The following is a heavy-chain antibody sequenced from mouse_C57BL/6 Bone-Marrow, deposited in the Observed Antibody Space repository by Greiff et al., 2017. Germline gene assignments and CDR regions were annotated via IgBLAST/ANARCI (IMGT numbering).Heavy chain of an antibody. CDR3: TTGFYWYFDV. CDR2: IVPENGDT. V-gene: IGHV14-4*01. J-gene: IGHJ1*03. Sequence: VQLQQSGAELVRPGASVKLSCTASGFNIKDDYMHWVKQRPEQGLEWIGWIVPENGDTEYASKFPGQATITADTSSNTACLQLSSLTSEDTAVYYCTTGFYWYFDVWGTGTTVTVSS. CDR1: GFNIKDDY.